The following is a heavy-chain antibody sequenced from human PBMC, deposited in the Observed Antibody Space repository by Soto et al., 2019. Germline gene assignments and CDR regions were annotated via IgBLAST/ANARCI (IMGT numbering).Heavy chain of an antibody. CDR1: GDTFIKYD. D-gene: IGHD6-25*01. J-gene: IGHJ4*02. V-gene: IGHV1-8*01. Sequence: ASVKVSCKASGDTFIKYDINWVRQATGQGLEWMGWMNPSNGNAGYAQNFRGRVTMTSSTSITTAYMELSGLRYEDTAVYYCARRKERSGPNYFDVWGQGTLVTVSS. CDR2: MNPSNGNA. CDR3: ARRKERSGPNYFDV.